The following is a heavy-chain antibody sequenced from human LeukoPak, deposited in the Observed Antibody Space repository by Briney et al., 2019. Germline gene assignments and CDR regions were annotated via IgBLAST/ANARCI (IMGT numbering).Heavy chain of an antibody. Sequence: ASVKVSCKVSGYTLTELSMHWVRQAPGKGLEWMGGFDPEDGETIYAQKFQGRVTMTEDTSTDTGYMELSSLRSEETAVYYCATDQRGAGLGFVYGSGSFNGLDVWGQGTTVTVSS. V-gene: IGHV1-24*01. CDR3: ATDQRGAGLGFVYGSGSFNGLDV. CDR2: FDPEDGET. D-gene: IGHD3-10*01. J-gene: IGHJ6*02. CDR1: GYTLTELS.